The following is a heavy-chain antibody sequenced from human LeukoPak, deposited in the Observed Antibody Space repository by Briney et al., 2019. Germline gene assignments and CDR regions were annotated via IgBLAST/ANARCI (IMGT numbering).Heavy chain of an antibody. V-gene: IGHV3-7*03. Sequence: PGGSLRLSCAASGFTFSNYWMSWVRQALGKGLEWVANTHGSEKYYVDSVKGRFTISRDNAKNSLYLQMNSLRAEDTAVYYCARETPYGSLTFDYWGQGTLVTVSS. CDR3: ARETPYGSLTFDY. CDR2: THGSEK. D-gene: IGHD3-10*01. CDR1: GFTFSNYW. J-gene: IGHJ4*02.